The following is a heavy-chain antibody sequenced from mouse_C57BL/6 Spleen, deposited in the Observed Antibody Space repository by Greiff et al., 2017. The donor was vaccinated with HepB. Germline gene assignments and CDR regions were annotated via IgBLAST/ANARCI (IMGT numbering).Heavy chain of an antibody. D-gene: IGHD1-1*02. CDR1: EYEFPSHD. CDR2: INSDGGST. CDR3: ARRGGGGSHWYFDV. V-gene: IGHV5-2*01. Sequence: EVKVVESGGGLVQPGESLKLSCESNEYEFPSHDMSWVRKTPEKRLELVAAINSDGGSTYYPDTMEGRFIISRDNTKKTLYLQMSSLRSEDTALYYGARRGGGGSHWYFDVWGTGTTVTVSS. J-gene: IGHJ1*03.